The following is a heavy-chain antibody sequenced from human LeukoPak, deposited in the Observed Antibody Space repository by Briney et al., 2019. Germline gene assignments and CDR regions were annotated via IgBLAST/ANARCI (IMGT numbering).Heavy chain of an antibody. D-gene: IGHD3-10*01. J-gene: IGHJ4*02. Sequence: GESLKISCRVSGYAFASYWIGWVRQVPGKGLEWMGIIYPADSETKSSPSFQGQVTFSADKSINTAYLQWSSLKASDTAMYYCARFEVNYEDNGSFYYFDYWGQGTPVTVSS. V-gene: IGHV5-51*01. CDR2: IYPADSET. CDR1: GYAFASYW. CDR3: ARFEVNYEDNGSFYYFDY.